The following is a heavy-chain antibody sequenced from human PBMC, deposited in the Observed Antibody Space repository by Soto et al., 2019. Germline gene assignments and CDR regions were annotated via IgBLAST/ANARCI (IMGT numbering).Heavy chain of an antibody. CDR1: GGTFSSET. CDR2: IIPMVDIV. CDR3: STWFAP. Sequence: QVQLVQSGAEVKKPGSSVRVSCKASGGTFSSETISWVRQAPGQGLEWMGRIIPMVDIVNYAQRLQGRVTITADKSASTVYMELRSLRSDDTAIYSCSTWFAPWGQGSLVSVSS. V-gene: IGHV1-69*02. J-gene: IGHJ5*02.